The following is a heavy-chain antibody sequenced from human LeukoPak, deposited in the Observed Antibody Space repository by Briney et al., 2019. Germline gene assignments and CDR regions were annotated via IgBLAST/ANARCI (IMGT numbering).Heavy chain of an antibody. CDR3: AKSYGWGLVDF. J-gene: IGHJ3*01. CDR2: IYYSGST. V-gene: IGHV4-59*12. Sequence: AETLSLTCTASGFSISSYYWSWLRQPPGKGLEWFGYIYYSGSTKYNPSPKRRVTISIDTARNQFSLKLNTVTAADTAVYYCAKSYGWGLVDFWGRGTMAIVSS. D-gene: IGHD3-10*01. CDR1: GFSISSYY.